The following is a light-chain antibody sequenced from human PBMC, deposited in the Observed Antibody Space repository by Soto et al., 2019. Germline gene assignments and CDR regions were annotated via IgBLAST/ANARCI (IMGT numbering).Light chain of an antibody. Sequence: DIQMTQSPSSLSASVGDRVTITCRASQGIDNFLAWYQQKPGRVPELLIYAASTLQSGIPSRFSGSGCGTDFSLTINSLRPEDFAPYFCQNDKSAPSPLGPGTKVDMK. V-gene: IGKV1-27*01. CDR1: QGIDNF. CDR2: AAS. CDR3: QNDKSAPSP. J-gene: IGKJ3*01.